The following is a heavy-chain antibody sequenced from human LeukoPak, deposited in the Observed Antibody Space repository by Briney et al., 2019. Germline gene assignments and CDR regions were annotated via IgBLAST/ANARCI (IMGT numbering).Heavy chain of an antibody. D-gene: IGHD6-19*01. CDR3: ARDLFRGWYADHFDY. J-gene: IGHJ4*02. Sequence: ASVKVSCKASGYTFTSYGISWVRQAPGQGLEWMGWISAYNGNTNYAQKLQGRVTMTTDTSTSTAYMELRSLRSDDTAVYYCARDLFRGWYADHFDYWGQGTPVTVSS. CDR2: ISAYNGNT. CDR1: GYTFTSYG. V-gene: IGHV1-18*01.